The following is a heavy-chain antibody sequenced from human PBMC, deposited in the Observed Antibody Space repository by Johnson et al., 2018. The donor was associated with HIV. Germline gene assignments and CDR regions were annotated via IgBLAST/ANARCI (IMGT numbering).Heavy chain of an antibody. Sequence: QVQLVESGGGVVQPGRSLRLSCAASGFTFSSYAMHWVRQAPGKGLEWVAVIWYDGSNKYYADSVKGRFTISRDNSKNTLYLQMNSLKTEDTAMYYCTTWGYGIGGAFDIWGQGTMVTVSS. CDR3: TTWGYGIGGAFDI. CDR1: GFTFSSYA. V-gene: IGHV3-33*08. J-gene: IGHJ3*02. CDR2: IWYDGSNK. D-gene: IGHD1-26*01.